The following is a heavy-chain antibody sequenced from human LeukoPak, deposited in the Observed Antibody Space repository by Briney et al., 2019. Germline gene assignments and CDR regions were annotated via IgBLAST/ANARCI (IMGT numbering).Heavy chain of an antibody. CDR1: GYTFTSYG. CDR2: ISAYNGNT. D-gene: IGHD5-12*01. J-gene: IGHJ4*02. Sequence: GASVKVSCKASGYTFTSYGISWVRQAPGQGLEWMGWISAYNGNTNYAQKLQGRVTMTTDTSTSTAYMELRSLRSDDTAVYYCARDRDMVATNGYFDYWGQGTLVTVSS. V-gene: IGHV1-18*01. CDR3: ARDRDMVATNGYFDY.